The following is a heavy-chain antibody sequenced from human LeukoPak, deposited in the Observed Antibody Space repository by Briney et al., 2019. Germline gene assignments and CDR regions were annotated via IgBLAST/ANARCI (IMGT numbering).Heavy chain of an antibody. Sequence: GGSPRLSCAASGFTFSSYSMNWVRQAPGKGLEWVSSISSSSSYIYYADSVKGRFTISRDNAKNSLYLQMNSLRAEDTAVYYCARLDNYYDSSGYAFDIWGQGTMVTVSS. CDR3: ARLDNYYDSSGYAFDI. V-gene: IGHV3-21*01. J-gene: IGHJ3*02. CDR2: ISSSSSYI. D-gene: IGHD3-22*01. CDR1: GFTFSSYS.